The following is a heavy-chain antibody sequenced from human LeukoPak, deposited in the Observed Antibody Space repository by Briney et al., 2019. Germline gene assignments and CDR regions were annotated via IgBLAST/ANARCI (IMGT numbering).Heavy chain of an antibody. V-gene: IGHV4-34*01. CDR3: ARGTSTYGP. CDR1: GGSFSGYY. D-gene: IGHD4-17*01. J-gene: IGHJ4*02. Sequence: SETLSLTCAVYGGSFSGYYWAWIRQPPGKGREWSGEINHMVSTNYNRSLKSRVTISVAPSKNQFSLNLSCVTAADTAVYYCARGTSTYGPWGQGTLVTVSS. CDR2: INHMVST.